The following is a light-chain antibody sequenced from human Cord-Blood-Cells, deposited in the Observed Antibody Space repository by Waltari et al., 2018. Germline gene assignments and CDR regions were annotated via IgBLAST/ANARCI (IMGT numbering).Light chain of an antibody. CDR1: SSDGGGYNY. J-gene: IGLJ2*01. Sequence: QSALTQPRSVSGSPGPAVTISCTGTSSDGGGYNYVSWYQQHPGKAPKLMIYDVSKRPSGVPDRFSGSKSGNTASLTISGLQAEDEADYYCCSYAGSYTVFGGGTKLTVL. V-gene: IGLV2-11*01. CDR2: DVS. CDR3: CSYAGSYTV.